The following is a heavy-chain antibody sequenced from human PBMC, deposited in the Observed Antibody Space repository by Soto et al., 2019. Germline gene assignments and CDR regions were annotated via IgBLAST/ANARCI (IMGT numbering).Heavy chain of an antibody. CDR2: ISYDGSNK. Sequence: QVQLVESGGGVVQPGRSLRLSCAASGFTFSSYGMHWVRQAPGKGLEWVAVISYDGSNKYYAVSVKGRFTISRDNSKNSLYLQMNSLRAEDMAVYYCAKDHRHYYDSSGYPDFDYWGQGTLVTVSS. J-gene: IGHJ4*02. V-gene: IGHV3-30*18. CDR3: AKDHRHYYDSSGYPDFDY. D-gene: IGHD3-22*01. CDR1: GFTFSSYG.